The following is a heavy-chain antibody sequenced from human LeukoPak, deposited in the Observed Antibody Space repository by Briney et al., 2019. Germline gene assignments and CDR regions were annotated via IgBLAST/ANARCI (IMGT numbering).Heavy chain of an antibody. Sequence: GGAVKGSCKASGCIFISYYMHWLRQHPGQEREEMGIINHSGGSTCYAQKFQGRVTMTRDMSTNTVYMELNSLRSEDTAVYYCARDGSERYCSGGSCLRYYYYYYMDVWGKGTTVTVSS. D-gene: IGHD2-15*01. V-gene: IGHV1-46*01. J-gene: IGHJ6*03. CDR1: GCIFISYY. CDR2: INHSGGST. CDR3: ARDGSERYCSGGSCLRYYYYYYMDV.